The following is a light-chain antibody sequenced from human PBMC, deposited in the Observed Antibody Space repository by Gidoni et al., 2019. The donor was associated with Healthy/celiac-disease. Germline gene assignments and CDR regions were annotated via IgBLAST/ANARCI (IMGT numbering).Light chain of an antibody. Sequence: DIFMTQSPDSLAVSLGERATINCKSSQSVLYSSNNKNYLAWYQQKPGQPPKLLIYWASTRESGVPDRFSGSGSGTDFTLTISSLQAEDVAVYYCQQYYSTPYTFXQXTKLEIK. CDR2: WAS. J-gene: IGKJ2*01. CDR1: QSVLYSSNNKNY. CDR3: QQYYSTPYT. V-gene: IGKV4-1*01.